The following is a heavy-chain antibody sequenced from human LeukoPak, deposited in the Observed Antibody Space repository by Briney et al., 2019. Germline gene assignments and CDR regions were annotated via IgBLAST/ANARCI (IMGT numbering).Heavy chain of an antibody. J-gene: IGHJ4*02. CDR3: ARASGYSGYDPFDY. V-gene: IGHV3-53*01. Sequence: GGSLRLSCAASGFTVSSNYMSWVRQAPGKGLEWVSVIYSGGDTYYADSVKGRFTISRGNSKITLYLQMNTLRAEDTAVYYCARASGYSGYDPFDYWGQGPLVTVSS. D-gene: IGHD5-12*01. CDR2: IYSGGDT. CDR1: GFTVSSNY.